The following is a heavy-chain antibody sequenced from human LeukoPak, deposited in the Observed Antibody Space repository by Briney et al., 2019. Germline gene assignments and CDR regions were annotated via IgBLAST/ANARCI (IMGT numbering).Heavy chain of an antibody. CDR1: GGSISSYY. CDR2: IYYSGST. J-gene: IGHJ4*02. D-gene: IGHD4-23*01. V-gene: IGHV4-59*01. Sequence: SETLSFTCTVSGGSISSYYWSWIRQPPGKGLEWIGYIYYSGSTNYNPSLKSRVTISVDTSKNQFSLKLSSVTAADTAVYYCARVQAYGGKGYFDYWGQGTLLRVSS. CDR3: ARVQAYGGKGYFDY.